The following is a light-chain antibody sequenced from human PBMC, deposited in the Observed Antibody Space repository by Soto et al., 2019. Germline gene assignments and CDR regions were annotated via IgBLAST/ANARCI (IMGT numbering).Light chain of an antibody. CDR1: QNLSRN. V-gene: IGKV3-15*01. CDR3: QQYDKCPHT. J-gene: IGKJ2*01. Sequence: EMVMTQSPATLSVSPGERATLSCRASQNLSRNLAWYQQQPGQAPRLLIFYASTMSTGIPARFSGSGSGTDFTLTISSLQSEDFAVYYCQQYDKCPHTFGQGTKLEIK. CDR2: YAS.